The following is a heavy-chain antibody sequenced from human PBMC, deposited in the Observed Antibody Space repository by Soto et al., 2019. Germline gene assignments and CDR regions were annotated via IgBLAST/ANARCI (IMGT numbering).Heavy chain of an antibody. Sequence: PGWSLRLSCVASGFSFGTYAMTLVRQVPGKGLEWVSTISGGIGSTFYADSVKGRFTISREISKKMLFLHMNGLRGEDTGTYYCAKGAARYFDYWGRGTLVTVSS. CDR3: AKGAARYFDY. V-gene: IGHV3-23*01. J-gene: IGHJ4*02. CDR2: ISGGIGST. D-gene: IGHD1-26*01. CDR1: GFSFGTYA.